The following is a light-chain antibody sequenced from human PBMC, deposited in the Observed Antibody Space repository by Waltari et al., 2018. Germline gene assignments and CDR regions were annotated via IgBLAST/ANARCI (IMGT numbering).Light chain of an antibody. Sequence: IVLTQSPGTLSWSPGEGATLSCRASQSVRRSLTCYQQKPGQAPRLLIHDASSRATGIHDRFSGNGSGTDFSLTIGRRQPEDFAVYYCQHYVRLPGTFGQGTKVEIK. CDR1: QSVRRS. CDR2: DAS. J-gene: IGKJ1*01. CDR3: QHYVRLPGT. V-gene: IGKV3-20*01.